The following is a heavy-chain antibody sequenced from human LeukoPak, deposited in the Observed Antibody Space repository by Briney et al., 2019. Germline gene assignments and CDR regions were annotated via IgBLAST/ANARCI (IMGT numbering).Heavy chain of an antibody. CDR2: ISGSGGST. J-gene: IGHJ4*02. CDR3: AHALGDYSYFDY. Sequence: GGSLRLSCAASGFTFSSYAMSWVRQAPGKGLEWVSAISGSGGSTYYADSVKGRFTISRDNSKNTLYLQMNGLRAEDTAVYYCAHALGDYSYFDYWGQGTLVTVSS. V-gene: IGHV3-23*01. CDR1: GFTFSSYA. D-gene: IGHD4-17*01.